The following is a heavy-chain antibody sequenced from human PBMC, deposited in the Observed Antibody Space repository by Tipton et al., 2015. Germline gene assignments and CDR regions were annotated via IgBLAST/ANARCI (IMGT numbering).Heavy chain of an antibody. D-gene: IGHD3-9*01. CDR1: AYSISSDYY. V-gene: IGHV4-38-2*01. J-gene: IGHJ4*02. CDR2: ISHSGNT. Sequence: TLSLTCAVSAYSISSDYYWGWIRQPTGKGLEWIGSISHSGNTYYNPSLKSRVTMSRDTSKNQFSLKLTSVTAADTAVYYCACQDYDSLTRDYQTVDYWGQGTLVTVSS. CDR3: ACQDYDSLTRDYQTVDY.